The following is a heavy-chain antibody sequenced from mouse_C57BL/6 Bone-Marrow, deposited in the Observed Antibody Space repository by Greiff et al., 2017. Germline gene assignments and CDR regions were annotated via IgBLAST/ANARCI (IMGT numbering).Heavy chain of an antibody. Sequence: EVQLVESGGDLVKPGGSLKLSCAASGFTFSSYGMSWVRQTPDKRLEWVATISSGGSYTYYPHSVKGRFTISGDNAKNTLYLQMSSLKSEDTAMYYCAGLIGSGRFAYWGQGTLVTVSA. CDR1: GFTFSSYG. D-gene: IGHD2-14*01. V-gene: IGHV5-6*01. J-gene: IGHJ3*01. CDR3: AGLIGSGRFAY. CDR2: ISSGGSYT.